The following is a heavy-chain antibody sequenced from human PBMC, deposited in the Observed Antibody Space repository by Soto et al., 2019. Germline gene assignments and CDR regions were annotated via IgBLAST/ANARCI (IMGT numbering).Heavy chain of an antibody. CDR3: GKDPNGDWISAIDI. J-gene: IGHJ3*02. V-gene: IGHV3-23*01. Sequence: PGGSLRLSCAASGFTFRDYAMSWVRQAPGKGLEWVSGIGSSGGTTHLADSVKGRFTISRDNSKNMLYLEMNSLRAEDTAVYYCGKDPNGDWISAIDIWGPGAVVTVSS. CDR1: GFTFRDYA. D-gene: IGHD4-17*01. CDR2: IGSSGGTT.